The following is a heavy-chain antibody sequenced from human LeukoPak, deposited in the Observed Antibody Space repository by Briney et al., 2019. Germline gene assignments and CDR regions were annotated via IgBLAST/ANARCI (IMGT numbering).Heavy chain of an antibody. CDR1: GFTFSSYD. D-gene: IGHD5-18*01. J-gene: IGHJ4*02. Sequence: PGGSLRLSCAVYGFTFSSYDMSWVRQGPGKGLEWVAAIAGGGFSKYYAGSVKGRFTISRDNSQNTLYLQMDSLSADDTAVYYCAQGLVDTAADYWGQGTLVTVCS. V-gene: IGHV3-23*01. CDR3: AQGLVDTAADY. CDR2: IAGGGFSK.